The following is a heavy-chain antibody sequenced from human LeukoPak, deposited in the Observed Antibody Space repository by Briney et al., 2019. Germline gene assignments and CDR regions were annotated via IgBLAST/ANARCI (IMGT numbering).Heavy chain of an antibody. Sequence: SETLSLACAVSGGSISSGDYYWSWIRQHPGKGLEWIGYIYYSGSTYYNPSLKSRVTISVDTSKNQFSLKLSSVTAADTAVYYCARLYTSFRAFDIWGQGTMVTVSS. D-gene: IGHD6-6*01. V-gene: IGHV4-31*11. J-gene: IGHJ3*02. CDR3: ARLYTSFRAFDI. CDR2: IYYSGST. CDR1: GGSISSGDYY.